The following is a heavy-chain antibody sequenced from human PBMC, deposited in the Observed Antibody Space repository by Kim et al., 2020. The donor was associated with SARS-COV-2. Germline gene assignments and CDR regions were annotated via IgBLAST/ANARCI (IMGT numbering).Heavy chain of an antibody. J-gene: IGHJ4*02. CDR3: VRDVTWSVDY. Sequence: IPRSAESVRGRFTSSRDNAKNTLYLQIESLRREDTAVYYCVRDVTWSVDYWGQGTLVTVS. CDR2: IP. V-gene: IGHV3-74*01. D-gene: IGHD2-8*01.